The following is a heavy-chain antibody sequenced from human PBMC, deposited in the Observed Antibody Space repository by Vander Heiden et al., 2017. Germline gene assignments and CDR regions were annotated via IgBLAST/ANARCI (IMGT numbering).Heavy chain of an antibody. V-gene: IGHV3-9*01. D-gene: IGHD3-22*01. Sequence: EVQLVESGGGLVQPGRSLRLSCAASGFTFDDYDMHWVRQAPGKGLEWVSGISWNSGSIGYADSVKGRFTISRDNAKNSLYLQMNSLRAEDTALYYCAKAYYDSSGYYYDYWGQGTLVTVSS. CDR3: AKAYYDSSGYYYDY. CDR2: ISWNSGSI. J-gene: IGHJ4*02. CDR1: GFTFDDYD.